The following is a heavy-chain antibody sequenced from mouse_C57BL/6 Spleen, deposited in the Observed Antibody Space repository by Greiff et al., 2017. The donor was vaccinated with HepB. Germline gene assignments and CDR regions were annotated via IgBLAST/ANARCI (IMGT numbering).Heavy chain of an antibody. CDR3: ARGATVVATNFDV. CDR1: GYTFTSYW. J-gene: IGHJ1*03. D-gene: IGHD1-1*01. V-gene: IGHV1-69*01. Sequence: QVQLQQSGAELVMPGASVKLSCKASGYTFTSYWMHWVKQRPGQGLEWIGEIDPSDSYTNYNQKFKGKSTLTVDKSSSTAYMQLSSLTSEDSAVSYCARGATVVATNFDVWGTGTTVTVSS. CDR2: IDPSDSYT.